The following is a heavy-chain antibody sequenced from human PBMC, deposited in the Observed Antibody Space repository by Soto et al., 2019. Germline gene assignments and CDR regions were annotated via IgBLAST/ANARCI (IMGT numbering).Heavy chain of an antibody. D-gene: IGHD3-10*01. V-gene: IGHV3-30-3*01. J-gene: IGHJ4*02. CDR3: ARGPLGGWFGESH. Sequence: QVQLVESGGGVVQPGRSLRLSCAASGFTFSSYAMHWVRQAPGKGLEWGAVISYDGSNKDYADSVKGRFTISRDNSKNTLYLQMNSLRAEDTAVYYCARGPLGGWFGESHWGQGTLVTVSS. CDR2: ISYDGSNK. CDR1: GFTFSSYA.